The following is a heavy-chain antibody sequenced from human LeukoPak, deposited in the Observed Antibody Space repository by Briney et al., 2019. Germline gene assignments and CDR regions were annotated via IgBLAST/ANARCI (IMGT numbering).Heavy chain of an antibody. CDR2: ISWDGGRT. D-gene: IGHD3-10*01. Sequence: GGSLRLSCAASGFTFDDYAMHWVRQTPGKGLEWVSLISWDGGRTYYVDSVKGRFTISRDNSKNSLYLQMNSLRAEDTALYYCAKDMAAYYYASGNIDYWGQGTLVTVSS. CDR1: GFTFDDYA. CDR3: AKDMAAYYYASGNIDY. J-gene: IGHJ4*02. V-gene: IGHV3-43D*03.